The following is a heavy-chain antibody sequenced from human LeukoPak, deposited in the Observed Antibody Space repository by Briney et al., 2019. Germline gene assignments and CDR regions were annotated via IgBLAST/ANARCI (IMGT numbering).Heavy chain of an antibody. CDR2: ISGHNGQT. CDR3: ARDREDYDSGNLNWFDP. D-gene: IGHD3-10*01. Sequence: ASVKASCKASGYTFTRYGISWVRQTPGQGLEWMGWISGHNGQTKYAQKFQGRVTMTTDTSTSTAYMELRSLRFDDTAMYYCARDREDYDSGNLNWFDPWGQGTQVTVSS. V-gene: IGHV1-18*01. J-gene: IGHJ5*02. CDR1: GYTFTRYG.